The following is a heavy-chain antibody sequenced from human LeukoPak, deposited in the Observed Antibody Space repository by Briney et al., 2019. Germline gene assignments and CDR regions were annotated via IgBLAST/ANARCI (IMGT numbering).Heavy chain of an antibody. Sequence: GGSLRLSCAASGFTFSNYAMSWVRQAPGKGLEWVSLISVSGGGTYDADSVKGRFTISRDNSKNTLHLQINSLRAEDTAVYYCAKDLIGGYNLGNYWYFDLWGRGTLVTVSS. V-gene: IGHV3-23*01. D-gene: IGHD5-24*01. CDR3: AKDLIGGYNLGNYWYFDL. CDR1: GFTFSNYA. J-gene: IGHJ2*01. CDR2: ISVSGGGT.